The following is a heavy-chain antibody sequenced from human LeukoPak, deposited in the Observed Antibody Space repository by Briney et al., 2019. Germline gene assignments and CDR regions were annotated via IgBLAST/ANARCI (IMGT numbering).Heavy chain of an antibody. V-gene: IGHV3-74*01. Sequence: PGGSLRLSCAASGITFSNFWMHWVRQAPGKGLVWVALIYGDGSFTRYADSVKGRFTISRDNAKNTVYLQMNSLRVEDTAVYYCAREVHGYSYGTFDYWGQGTLVTVSS. J-gene: IGHJ4*02. CDR1: GITFSNFW. CDR2: IYGDGSFT. D-gene: IGHD5-18*01. CDR3: AREVHGYSYGTFDY.